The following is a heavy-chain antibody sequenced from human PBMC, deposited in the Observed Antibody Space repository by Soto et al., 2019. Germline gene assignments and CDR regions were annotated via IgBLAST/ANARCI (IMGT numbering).Heavy chain of an antibody. D-gene: IGHD4-17*01. CDR1: GASIITDNYF. CDR3: ARRRESDYGGKHYRYCFDR. V-gene: IGHV4-39*01. Sequence: SETLSLTCTVSGASIITDNYFWVWIRQAPRRGLELMGSISYRGRTYDNPSLQSRVTISIDAYKNQFSLKLTSVTTADTAVYYCARRRESDYGGKHYRYCFDRWGQGAMVTLSS. J-gene: IGHJ1*01. CDR2: ISYRGRT.